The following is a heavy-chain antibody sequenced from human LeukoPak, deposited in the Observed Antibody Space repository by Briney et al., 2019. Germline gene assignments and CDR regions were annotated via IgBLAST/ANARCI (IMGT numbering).Heavy chain of an antibody. CDR2: IYSGGST. Sequence: PGGSLRLSCAASGFTVSSNYMSWVRQAPGTGLEWVSVIYSGGSTYYADSVRGRFTISRDNSKNTLYLQMNSLRAEDTAVYYCARAVNGGSSFDYWGQGTLVTVSS. CDR1: GFTVSSNY. V-gene: IGHV3-66*02. CDR3: ARAVNGGSSFDY. D-gene: IGHD2-8*01. J-gene: IGHJ4*02.